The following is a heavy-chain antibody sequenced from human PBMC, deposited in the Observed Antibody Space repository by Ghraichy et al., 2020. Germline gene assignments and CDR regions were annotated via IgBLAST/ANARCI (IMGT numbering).Heavy chain of an antibody. CDR3: ARVGAKGGGFDY. D-gene: IGHD3-16*01. Sequence: ESLNISCTVSGGSISSYYWSWIRQPPGKGLEWIGYIYYSGSTNYNPSLKSRVTISVDTSKNQFSLKLSSVTAADTAVYYCARVGAKGGGFDYWGQGTLVTVSS. CDR1: GGSISSYY. J-gene: IGHJ4*02. CDR2: IYYSGST. V-gene: IGHV4-59*01.